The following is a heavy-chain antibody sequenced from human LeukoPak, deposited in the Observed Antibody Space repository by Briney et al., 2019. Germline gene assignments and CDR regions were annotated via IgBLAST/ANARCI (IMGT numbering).Heavy chain of an antibody. Sequence: GGSLRLSCAASGFTVSSYYMSWVRQAPGKGLECVANIKEDGSEEYYVDSVKGRFSISRDNAKNSLYLQMNSLRAEDTAVYYCARDWLAGNPYHTFDLWGKGTMVTVSS. J-gene: IGHJ3*01. CDR1: GFTVSSYY. CDR3: ARDWLAGNPYHTFDL. D-gene: IGHD3-22*01. CDR2: IKEDGSEE. V-gene: IGHV3-7*01.